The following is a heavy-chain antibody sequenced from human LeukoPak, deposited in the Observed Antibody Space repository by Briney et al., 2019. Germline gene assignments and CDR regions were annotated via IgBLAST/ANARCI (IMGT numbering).Heavy chain of an antibody. Sequence: SETLSLTCTVSGGSISSHYWSWIRQPAGKGLEWIGRIHTSGSTKYNPSLKSRVTLSVDNSKNQFSLKLSSVTAADTAVYYCARDFYYYDTSGYYPPFEYWGQGTLVTVSS. CDR1: GGSISSHY. D-gene: IGHD3-22*01. J-gene: IGHJ4*02. V-gene: IGHV4-4*07. CDR3: ARDFYYYDTSGYYPPFEY. CDR2: IHTSGST.